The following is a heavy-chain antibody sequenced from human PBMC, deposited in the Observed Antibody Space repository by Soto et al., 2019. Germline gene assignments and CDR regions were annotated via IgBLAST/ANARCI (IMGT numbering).Heavy chain of an antibody. CDR1: GFTFSIYW. CDR3: TTDDPINRY. Sequence: PGGSLRLSCAASGFTFSIYWMHWVRQAPGKGLVWVSRINSDGSSTIYADSVKGRFTISRDNAKNTVYLQMNSLKTEDTAVYYCTTDDPINRYWGQGTLVTVSS. V-gene: IGHV3-74*01. CDR2: INSDGSST. J-gene: IGHJ4*02.